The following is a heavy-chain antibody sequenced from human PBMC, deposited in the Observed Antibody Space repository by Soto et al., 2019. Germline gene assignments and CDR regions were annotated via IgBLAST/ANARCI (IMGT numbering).Heavy chain of an antibody. CDR2: ISAYNGNT. D-gene: IGHD3-3*01. J-gene: IGHJ6*02. CDR3: ARDERIFGVVTILNYYYGMDV. V-gene: IGHV1-18*01. Sequence: ASVKVSCKASGYTFTSYGISWVRQAPGQGLEWMGWISAYNGNTNYAQKLQGRVTMTTDTSTSTAYMELRSLRSDDTAVYYCARDERIFGVVTILNYYYGMDVWGQGTTVTVSS. CDR1: GYTFTSYG.